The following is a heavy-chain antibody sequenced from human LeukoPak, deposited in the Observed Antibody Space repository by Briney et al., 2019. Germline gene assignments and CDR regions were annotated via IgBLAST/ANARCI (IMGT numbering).Heavy chain of an antibody. J-gene: IGHJ6*02. CDR2: ISYDGSNK. D-gene: IGHD3-10*01. Sequence: PGRSLRLSCAASGFTFSSYGMHWVRQAPGKGLEWVAVISYDGSNKYYADSVKGRFTISRDNSKNTLYLQMNSLRAEDTAVYYCAKDRVRWFGEVDGMDVWVQGTTVTVCS. V-gene: IGHV3-30*18. CDR1: GFTFSSYG. CDR3: AKDRVRWFGEVDGMDV.